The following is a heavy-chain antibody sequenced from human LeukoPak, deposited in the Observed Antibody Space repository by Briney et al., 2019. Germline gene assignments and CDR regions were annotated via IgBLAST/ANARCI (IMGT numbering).Heavy chain of an antibody. CDR3: ARDGDSGDFVGAFDV. D-gene: IGHD4-17*01. CDR1: GGSMRTYY. Sequence: SETLSLTCSVSGGSMRTYYWGWVRQTPGKGLEFIGYISDTGSTTYNPSLKSRVTISVDTSKSLFSLRLTSATAADTAVYYCARDGDSGDFVGAFDVWGQGTLVTVSS. J-gene: IGHJ3*01. CDR2: ISDTGST. V-gene: IGHV4-59*01.